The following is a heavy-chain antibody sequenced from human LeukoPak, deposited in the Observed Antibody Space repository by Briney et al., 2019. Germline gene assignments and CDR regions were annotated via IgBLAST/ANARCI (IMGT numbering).Heavy chain of an antibody. CDR1: GFTFDDYA. J-gene: IGHJ4*02. CDR2: ISWDGGST. Sequence: GGSLRLSCAASGFTFDDYAMHWVRQAPGKGLEWVSLISWDGGSTYYADSVKGRFTISRDNSKNSLYLQMNSLRAEDTALYYCARGIYYYDSSGYHEIDYWGQGTLVTVSS. D-gene: IGHD3-22*01. CDR3: ARGIYYYDSSGYHEIDY. V-gene: IGHV3-43D*03.